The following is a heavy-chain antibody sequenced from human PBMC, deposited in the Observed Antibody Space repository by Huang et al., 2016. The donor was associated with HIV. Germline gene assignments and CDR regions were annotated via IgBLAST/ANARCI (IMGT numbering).Heavy chain of an antibody. J-gene: IGHJ3*02. Sequence: QLQLQESGPGLVKPSETLSLTCTVSGGPISNSSHYWGWTRQPPGKGLEGMGSIDYRGATHHNPALKSRVTMSVDASKSQSSLNLISVTAADTALYYCVGYCTGGTCFEAFDIWGQGTRVTVSS. CDR1: GGPISNSSHY. CDR3: VGYCTGGTCFEAFDI. V-gene: IGHV4-39*01. D-gene: IGHD2-8*02. CDR2: IDYRGAT.